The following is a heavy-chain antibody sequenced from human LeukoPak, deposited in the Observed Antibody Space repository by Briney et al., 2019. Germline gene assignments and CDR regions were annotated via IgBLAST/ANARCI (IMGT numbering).Heavy chain of an antibody. CDR1: GGSISSYY. CDR3: ARDFPSNYYYYYMDV. CDR2: IYTSGST. V-gene: IGHV4-4*07. J-gene: IGHJ6*03. Sequence: SETLSLTCTVSGGSISSYYWSWIRQPAGKELEWIGRIYTSGSTNYNPSLKSRVTMSVDTSKNQFSLKLSSVTAADTAVYYCARDFPSNYYYYYMDVWGKGTTVTIS.